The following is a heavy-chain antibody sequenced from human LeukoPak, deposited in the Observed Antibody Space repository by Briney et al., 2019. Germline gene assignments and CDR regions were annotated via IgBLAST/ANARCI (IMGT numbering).Heavy chain of an antibody. CDR1: GFTFSDYY. Sequence: GGSLRLSCTASGFTFSDYYMSWIRQAPGKGLEWISYISGTGTTIYYADSVRGRFTVSRDNARNSVYLQMNSLRSEDTAVYYCARDGRGYCSSTSCNYYYYMDVWGKGTTVTISS. D-gene: IGHD2-2*01. J-gene: IGHJ6*03. CDR3: ARDGRGYCSSTSCNYYYYMDV. CDR2: ISGTGTTI. V-gene: IGHV3-11*04.